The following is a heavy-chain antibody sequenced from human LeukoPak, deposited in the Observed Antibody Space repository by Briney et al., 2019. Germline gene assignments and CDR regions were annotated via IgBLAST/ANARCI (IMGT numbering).Heavy chain of an antibody. Sequence: ASVKVSFKTSGYTFTNYDINWVRQATGQGFEWMGWMNPNSGNTGYSQKFQGRVTMTRNTSIITAYMELSSLRSEDTAVYYCARGQIHGWDYFDFWGQGTLVTVSS. CDR1: GYTFTNYD. J-gene: IGHJ4*02. V-gene: IGHV1-8*01. CDR3: ARGQIHGWDYFDF. CDR2: MNPNSGNT. D-gene: IGHD6-19*01.